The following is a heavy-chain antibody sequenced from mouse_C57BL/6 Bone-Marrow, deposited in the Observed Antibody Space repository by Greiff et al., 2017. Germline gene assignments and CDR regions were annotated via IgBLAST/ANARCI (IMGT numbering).Heavy chain of an antibody. D-gene: IGHD2-2*01. CDR2: IHPNSGST. J-gene: IGHJ1*03. CDR3: ARRGGYGGYFDV. Sequence: QVQLQQPGAELVKPGASVKLSCKASGYTFTSYWMHWVKQRPGQGLEWIGMIHPNSGSTNYNEKFKSKATLTVDKSSSTAYMQLSSLTSEDSAVYDGARRGGYGGYFDVWGTGTTVTVSS. CDR1: GYTFTSYW. V-gene: IGHV1-64*01.